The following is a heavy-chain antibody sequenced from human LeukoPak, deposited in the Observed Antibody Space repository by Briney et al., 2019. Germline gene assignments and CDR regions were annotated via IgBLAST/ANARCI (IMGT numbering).Heavy chain of an antibody. CDR1: GFTFSDYY. CDR2: ISSSGSTI. Sequence: PGGSLRLSCAASGFTFSDYYMSWIRQAPGKGLEWVSYISSSGSTIYYADSVKGRFTISRDNAKNSLYLQMNSLRAEDTAVYYCARDLGYCSGGSCYPPYFDYWGQGTLVTVSS. D-gene: IGHD2-15*01. J-gene: IGHJ4*02. V-gene: IGHV3-11*04. CDR3: ARDLGYCSGGSCYPPYFDY.